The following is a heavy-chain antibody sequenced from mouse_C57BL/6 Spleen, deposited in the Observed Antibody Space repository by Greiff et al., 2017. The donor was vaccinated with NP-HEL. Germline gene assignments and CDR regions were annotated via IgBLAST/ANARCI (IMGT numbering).Heavy chain of an antibody. CDR3: AREPAYGSSHWYFDV. D-gene: IGHD1-1*01. V-gene: IGHV5-4*01. J-gene: IGHJ1*03. CDR2: ISDGGSYT. Sequence: EVMLVESGGGLVKPGGSLKLSCAASGFTFSSYAMSWVRQTPEKRLEWVATISDGGSYTYYPDNVKGRFTISRDNAKNNLYLQMSHLKSEDTAMYYCAREPAYGSSHWYFDVWGTGTTVTVSS. CDR1: GFTFSSYA.